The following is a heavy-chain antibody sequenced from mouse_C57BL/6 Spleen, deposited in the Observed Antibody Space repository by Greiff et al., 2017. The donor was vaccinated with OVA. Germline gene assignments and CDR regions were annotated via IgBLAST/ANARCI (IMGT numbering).Heavy chain of an antibody. J-gene: IGHJ2*01. V-gene: IGHV1-52*01. CDR2: IDPSDSET. CDR1: GYTFTSYW. D-gene: IGHD2-1*01. CDR3: ARIYYGNYEDFDY. Sequence: VQLQQPGAELVRPGSSVKLSCKASGYTFTSYWMQWVKQRPIQGLEWIGNIDPSDSETHYNQKFKDKATLTVDKSSSTAYMQLSSLTSEDSAVYYCARIYYGNYEDFDYRGQGTTLTVST.